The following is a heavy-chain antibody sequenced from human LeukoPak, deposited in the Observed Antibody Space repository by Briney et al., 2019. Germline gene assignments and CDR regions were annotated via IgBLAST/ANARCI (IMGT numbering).Heavy chain of an antibody. Sequence: ASVKVSCKASGYTFTSYGISWVRQAPGQGLEWMGWISAYNGNTNYAQKLQGRVTMTTDTSTSTAYMELRSLRSDDTAVYYCAREGSRHYYDSSGYYYDPYYFDYWGQGTLVTVSS. CDR3: AREGSRHYYDSSGYYYDPYYFDY. V-gene: IGHV1-18*01. J-gene: IGHJ4*02. CDR2: ISAYNGNT. CDR1: GYTFTSYG. D-gene: IGHD3-22*01.